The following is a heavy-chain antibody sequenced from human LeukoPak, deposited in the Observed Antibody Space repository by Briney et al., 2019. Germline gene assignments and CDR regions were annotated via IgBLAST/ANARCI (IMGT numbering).Heavy chain of an antibody. V-gene: IGHV5-51*01. J-gene: IGHJ4*02. D-gene: IGHD2-15*01. CDR3: ARRGVVAATPFDY. CDR1: GYSFTSYW. CDR2: IYPGDSDT. Sequence: GESLKISCKGSGYSFTSYWIGWVRQMPGKGLEWMGIIYPGDSDTRYRPSFQGQVTISADKSISTAYLQWSSLKASDTAMYYCARRGVVAATPFDYWGQGTLVTVSS.